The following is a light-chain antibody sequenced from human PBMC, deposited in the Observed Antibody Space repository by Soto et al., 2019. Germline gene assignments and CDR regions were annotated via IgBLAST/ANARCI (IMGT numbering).Light chain of an antibody. V-gene: IGKV3-15*01. CDR2: GAS. J-gene: IGKJ4*01. CDR1: RTVSNR. Sequence: MKQGKDTLSVYPGPRVTLSGRASRTVSNRLAWYQHKPGQAPRLLISGASTGATGIPPRFRGSGSGTEFTLTVDTLQSEDIAIYYCQQYYHWPVTFGGGTKVDIK. CDR3: QQYYHWPVT.